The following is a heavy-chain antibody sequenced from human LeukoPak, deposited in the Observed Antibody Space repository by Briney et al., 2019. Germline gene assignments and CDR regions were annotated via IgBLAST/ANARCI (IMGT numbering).Heavy chain of an antibody. CDR3: ARVGDQIVGATLDAFDI. CDR2: IYFSETT. CDR1: GGSISNYY. Sequence: TSETLSLTCTVSGGSISNYYWSWLRQPPGKGLEWIGYIYFSETTNINPSLKSRVTISVDMSKNQFSLKLSSVTAADTAVYYCARVGDQIVGATLDAFDIWGQGTMVTVSS. J-gene: IGHJ3*02. D-gene: IGHD1-26*01. V-gene: IGHV4-59*12.